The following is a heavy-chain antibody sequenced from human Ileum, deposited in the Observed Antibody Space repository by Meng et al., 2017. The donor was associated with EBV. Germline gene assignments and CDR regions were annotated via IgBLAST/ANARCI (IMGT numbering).Heavy chain of an antibody. D-gene: IGHD3-10*01. V-gene: IGHV4-59*01. J-gene: IGHJ4*02. CDR3: ARVSGRVRGVRPRRFDY. CDR1: NGCITMDY. Sequence: VPVQGSGPGVGKPSVTLSLTCTVSNGCITMDYWTWVRKAPGRGLEWIGYIDYTGSTNYTPSRKSRVTISLETSKNHFSLNQRSVTAACTAVYFCARVSGRVRGVRPRRFDYWGQGTLVTVSS. CDR2: IDYTGST.